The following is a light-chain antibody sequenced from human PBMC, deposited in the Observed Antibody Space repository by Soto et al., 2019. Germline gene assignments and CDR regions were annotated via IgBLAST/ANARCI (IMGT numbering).Light chain of an antibody. V-gene: IGLV2-14*01. CDR2: DVS. CDR1: SSDVGGYNY. Sequence: QSALTQPASVSGSPGQSITISCTGTSSDVGGYNYVSWYQQHPGKAPKLMIYDVSNRPSGVSNRFSGSKSGNTASLTISGLQDEDEGDYSCSSYTSRSTVVFGGGTKVTVL. J-gene: IGLJ2*01. CDR3: SSYTSRSTVV.